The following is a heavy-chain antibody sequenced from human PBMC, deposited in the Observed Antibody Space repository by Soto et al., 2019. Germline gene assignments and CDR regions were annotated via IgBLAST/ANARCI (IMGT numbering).Heavy chain of an antibody. V-gene: IGHV3-7*01. Sequence: EVQLVESGGGLVQPGGSLRLSCAASGFTIGDYWMSWVRQAPGKGLEWVANIKQDGSEKYYVDSVKGRFTISRDSAKNSLYLQMNSLRGEDTAVYYCARKIVVVEPDNFDHWGQGTLVTVAS. CDR1: GFTIGDYW. D-gene: IGHD3-22*01. J-gene: IGHJ4*02. CDR3: ARKIVVVEPDNFDH. CDR2: IKQDGSEK.